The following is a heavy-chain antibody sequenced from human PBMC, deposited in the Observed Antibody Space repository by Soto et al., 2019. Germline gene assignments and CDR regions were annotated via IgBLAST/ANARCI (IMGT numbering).Heavy chain of an antibody. CDR2: ISAYSGNT. D-gene: IGHD2-8*01. CDR3: ARLIVRLQVSDYDYYYGMDG. CDR1: GYTFTSYG. V-gene: IGHV1-18*01. J-gene: IGHJ6*02. Sequence: QVQLVQSGAEVQKPGASVKVSCKASGYTFTSYGISWVRQAPGQGLEWMGWISAYSGNTKYAQKLQGRVTMTPDTSTSTAYMDLRSLRSDDTAVYYCARLIVRLQVSDYDYYYGMDGWGQGSTVTVFS.